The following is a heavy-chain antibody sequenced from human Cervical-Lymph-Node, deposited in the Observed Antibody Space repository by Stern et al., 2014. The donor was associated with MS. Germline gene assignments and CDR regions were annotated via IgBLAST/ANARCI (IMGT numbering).Heavy chain of an antibody. J-gene: IGHJ6*02. CDR2: SSAALGST. D-gene: IGHD2-15*01. CDR3: ARDGGSRGTYGMDV. Sequence: VQLVESGAEVKKPGASVKVSCKASGGILGANFISWVRQAPGQGLEWMGGSSAALGSTNSAQKFQDRLTISADESRTTVYMELSSLRSEDTAVYYCARDGGSRGTYGMDVWGQGTTVTVSS. CDR1: GGILGANF. V-gene: IGHV1-69*01.